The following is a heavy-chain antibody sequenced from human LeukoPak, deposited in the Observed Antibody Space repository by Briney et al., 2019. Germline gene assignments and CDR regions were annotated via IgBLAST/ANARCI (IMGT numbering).Heavy chain of an antibody. D-gene: IGHD4-11*01. J-gene: IGHJ6*03. Sequence: ASVKVSCKASGGTFSSYTISWVRQAPGQGLEWMARIIPILGIANYAQKFQGRVTITADKSTSTAYMELSSLRSEDTAVYYCARASSMVTTRGRGYYYMDVWGKGTTVTVSS. CDR3: ARASSMVTTRGRGYYYMDV. CDR2: IIPILGIA. CDR1: GGTFSSYT. V-gene: IGHV1-69*02.